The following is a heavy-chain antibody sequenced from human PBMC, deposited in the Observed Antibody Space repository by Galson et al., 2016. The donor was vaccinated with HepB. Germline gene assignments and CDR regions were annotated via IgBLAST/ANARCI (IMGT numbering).Heavy chain of an antibody. Sequence: SLRLSCAASGFNFSGYAMGWVRQAPGKGLEWVSAISWTGGGAGYADSVKGRFTISRDNSKNTLYLQMNSLRAEDTAVYFCAKDTTLAGYPFFALDVWGNGTLVIVSS. J-gene: IGHJ6*04. V-gene: IGHV3-23*01. CDR2: ISWTGGGA. CDR1: GFNFSGYA. CDR3: AKDTTLAGYPFFALDV. D-gene: IGHD3-9*01.